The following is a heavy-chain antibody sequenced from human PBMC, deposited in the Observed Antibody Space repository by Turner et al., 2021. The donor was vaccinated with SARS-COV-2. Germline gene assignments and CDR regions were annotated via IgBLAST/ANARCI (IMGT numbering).Heavy chain of an antibody. CDR1: GFPFSSYA. CDR2: ISYAGSNK. Sequence: QVQLVESGGGVVQPGRSLRLSCSASGFPFSSYAMHWVRQAPGKGLEWVAVISYAGSNKFYADSVKGRFTISRDNSKNTLYLQMNSLRAEDTAVYYCARDYPWDTAMAHQGGGFDYWGQGTLVTVSS. J-gene: IGHJ4*02. V-gene: IGHV3-30-3*01. CDR3: ARDYPWDTAMAHQGGGFDY. D-gene: IGHD5-18*01.